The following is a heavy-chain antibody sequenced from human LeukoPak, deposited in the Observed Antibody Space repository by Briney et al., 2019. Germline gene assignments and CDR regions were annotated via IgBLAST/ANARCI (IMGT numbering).Heavy chain of an antibody. CDR1: GGSISSSSYY. D-gene: IGHD1-26*01. CDR3: ARHRSGSPNHAFDI. Sequence: SETLSLTCTVSGGSISSSSYYRGWIRQPPGKGLEWIGSIYYSGSTYYNPSLKSRVTISVDTSKNQFSLKLSSVTAADTAVYYCARHRSGSPNHAFDIWGQGTMVTVSS. J-gene: IGHJ3*02. CDR2: IYYSGST. V-gene: IGHV4-39*01.